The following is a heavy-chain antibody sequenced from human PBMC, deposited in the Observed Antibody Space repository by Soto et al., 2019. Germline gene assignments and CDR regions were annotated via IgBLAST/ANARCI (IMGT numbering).Heavy chain of an antibody. J-gene: IGHJ4*02. Sequence: PCGSLRLSCAASRFTFSSSAMPWVRQTTEKELVWVALINCDASSTDYADSVKGRFTISRDNSKNTLYLQMKSLRAEDTAVYYCAKVEGYSSGGSCYLQYWGQGTLVTVSS. CDR1: RFTFSSSA. V-gene: IGHV3-23*01. CDR2: INCDASST. D-gene: IGHD2-15*01. CDR3: AKVEGYSSGGSCYLQY.